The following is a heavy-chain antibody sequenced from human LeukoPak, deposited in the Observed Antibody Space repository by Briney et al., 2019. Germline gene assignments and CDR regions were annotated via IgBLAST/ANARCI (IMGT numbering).Heavy chain of an antibody. Sequence: SETLSLTCTVSGGSISSYYWSWIRQPPGKGLEWIGYIYYSGSTNYNPSLKSRVTISVDTSKNQFSLKLSSVTAADTAVYYCARHGGYSYGFVSGFDYWGQGTLVTVSS. V-gene: IGHV4-59*08. J-gene: IGHJ4*02. D-gene: IGHD5-18*01. CDR1: GGSISSYY. CDR3: ARHGGYSYGFVSGFDY. CDR2: IYYSGST.